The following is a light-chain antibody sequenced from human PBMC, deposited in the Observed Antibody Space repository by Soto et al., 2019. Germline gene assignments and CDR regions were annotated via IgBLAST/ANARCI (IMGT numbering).Light chain of an antibody. J-gene: IGLJ2*01. Sequence: NFMLTQPHSVSESPGKAVIISCTRSSGSIANNFVQWNQQRPGSAPATIIYDDNKRPSGVPDRFSGSIDSSSNSASLTISGLKTEDEADYYCQSYDSTNHLVFGGGTKLTVL. CDR3: QSYDSTNHLV. CDR1: SGSIANNF. CDR2: DDN. V-gene: IGLV6-57*04.